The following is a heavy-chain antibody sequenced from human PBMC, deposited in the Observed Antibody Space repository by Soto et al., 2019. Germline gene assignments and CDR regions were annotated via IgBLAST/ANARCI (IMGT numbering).Heavy chain of an antibody. D-gene: IGHD4-17*01. CDR3: ARYWGDYRDAVDI. Sequence: QVQHVQSGAEVKKPGASVKVSCKASGYTFTRYSLHWVRQAPGQGLEWMGWMNAGNGGIKYSQEFQDRVTFSWDTPASTVSVELSVLRSEDTAVYYSARYWGDYRDAVDIWGQGTMVTVSS. CDR1: GYTFTRYS. CDR2: MNAGNGGI. J-gene: IGHJ3*02. V-gene: IGHV1-3*01.